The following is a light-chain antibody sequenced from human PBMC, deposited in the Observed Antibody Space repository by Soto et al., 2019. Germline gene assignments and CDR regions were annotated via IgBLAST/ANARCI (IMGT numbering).Light chain of an antibody. V-gene: IGLV1-40*01. CDR1: SSNIGAGYD. CDR2: GNS. J-gene: IGLJ2*01. Sequence: QTVVTQPPSVSGAPGQRVTISCTGSSSNIGAGYDVHWYQQLPGTAPKLLFYGNSNRPSGVPDRFSGSKSGTSASLAITGLQAEDEADYYCQSYDSSLSGFVVFGGGTKVTVL. CDR3: QSYDSSLSGFVV.